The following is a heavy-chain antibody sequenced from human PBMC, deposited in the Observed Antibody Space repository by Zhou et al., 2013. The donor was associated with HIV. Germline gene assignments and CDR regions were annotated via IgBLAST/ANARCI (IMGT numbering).Heavy chain of an antibody. V-gene: IGHV1-8*02. D-gene: IGHD3-9*01. CDR1: GFSFGTYS. CDR2: MNPDNGNT. CDR3: ARGLTGPMMTGALRY. Sequence: LVQSGAEIKKPGTSVKVSCQASGFSFGTYSFSWVRQGPGQRLEWMGWMNPDNGNTAFAQKFQGRVTMTRNTSISTAYMELRSLRFDDAAVYYCARGLTGPMMTGALRYWGQGTLVAVS. J-gene: IGHJ4*02.